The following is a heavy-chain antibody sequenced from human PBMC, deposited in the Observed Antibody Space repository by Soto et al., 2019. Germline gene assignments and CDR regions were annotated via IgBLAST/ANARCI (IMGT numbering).Heavy chain of an antibody. CDR3: ARKVPGSTSRPDYWYFDI. J-gene: IGHJ2*01. CDR2: ISGGGDAP. CDR1: GFTFINYA. Sequence: EVQLLESGGGLVQPGGSLRLSCAGSGFTFINYAMNWVRQAPGKGLEWVSTISGGGDAPFFADSVRGRFTISRDNSKNTVTRQMNTLGVDDTAVYFCARKVPGSTSRPDYWYFDIWGRGTLVTVSS. D-gene: IGHD3-10*01. V-gene: IGHV3-23*01.